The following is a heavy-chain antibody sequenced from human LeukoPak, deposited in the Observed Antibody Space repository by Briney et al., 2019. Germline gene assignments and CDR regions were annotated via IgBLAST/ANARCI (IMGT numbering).Heavy chain of an antibody. Sequence: XSVKVSCKASGYTFTGYYMHWVRQAPGQGLEWMGWINPNSGGTNYAQKFQGRVTMTRDTSISTAYMELSRLRSDDTAVYYCARENYGDYRVKIFDYWGQGTLVTVSS. V-gene: IGHV1-2*02. CDR2: INPNSGGT. CDR3: ARENYGDYRVKIFDY. J-gene: IGHJ4*02. CDR1: GYTFTGYY. D-gene: IGHD4-17*01.